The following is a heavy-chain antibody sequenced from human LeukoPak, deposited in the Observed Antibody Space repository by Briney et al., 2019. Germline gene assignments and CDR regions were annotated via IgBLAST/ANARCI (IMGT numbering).Heavy chain of an antibody. CDR2: IFYSGGT. CDR3: ARGEIWPGYFDY. Sequence: PSETLSLTCTVSGGSISTSNYYWGWIRQPPGKGLEWIGNIFYSGGTYYSPSLKSRVTISVDTSKNQFSLKLSSVTAADAAVYYCARGEIWPGYFDYWGQGTLVTVSS. J-gene: IGHJ4*02. V-gene: IGHV4-39*07. D-gene: IGHD2/OR15-2a*01. CDR1: GGSISTSNYY.